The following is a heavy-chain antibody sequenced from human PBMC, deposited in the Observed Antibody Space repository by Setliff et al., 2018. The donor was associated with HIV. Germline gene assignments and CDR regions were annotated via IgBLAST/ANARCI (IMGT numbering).Heavy chain of an antibody. J-gene: IGHJ4*02. D-gene: IGHD5-12*01. CDR2: ISSGGEIM. CDR1: GFTFSSYA. V-gene: IGHV3-23*01. Sequence: PGGSLRLSCAASGFTFSSYAMSWVRQAPGKGLEWVSAISSGGEIMFYADSVKGRFTISRDNSKNTLYLQMNSLRAEDTAVYYCAKDPRAAVATICDYWGQGTLVTVSS. CDR3: AKDPRAAVATICDY.